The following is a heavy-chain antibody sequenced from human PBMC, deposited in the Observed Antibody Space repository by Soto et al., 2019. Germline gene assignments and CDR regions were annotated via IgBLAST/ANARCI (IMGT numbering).Heavy chain of an antibody. V-gene: IGHV4-34*01. CDR1: GGSFSDHY. CDR3: ARGISLKVMIQRDAPDKYHFDS. CDR2: VNHRGST. D-gene: IGHD2-2*01. J-gene: IGHJ4*02. Sequence: QVQLQQWGAGLLKPSETLSLTCAVYGGSFSDHYWSWIRQPPGKGLEWIGEVNHRGSTNYNPSLKMRVTISADTSKNQCSLKLRSVTAADAALYYCARGISLKVMIQRDAPDKYHFDSWGQGTLVTVSS.